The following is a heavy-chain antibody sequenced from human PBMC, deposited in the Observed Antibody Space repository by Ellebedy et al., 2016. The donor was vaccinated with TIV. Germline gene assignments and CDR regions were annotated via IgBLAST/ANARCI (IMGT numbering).Heavy chain of an antibody. CDR2: IIPIFGTA. CDR1: GGTFSSYA. Sequence: SVKVSCXASGGTFSSYAISWVRQAPGQGLEWMGGIIPIFGTANYAQKFQGRVTITADESTSTAYMELSSLRSEDTAVYYCARDLLGPPGWFDPWGQGTLVTVSS. J-gene: IGHJ5*02. D-gene: IGHD3-16*01. CDR3: ARDLLGPPGWFDP. V-gene: IGHV1-69*13.